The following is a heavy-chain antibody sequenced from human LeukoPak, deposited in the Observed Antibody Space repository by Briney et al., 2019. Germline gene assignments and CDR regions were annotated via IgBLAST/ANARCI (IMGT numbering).Heavy chain of an antibody. J-gene: IGHJ4*02. V-gene: IGHV3-30*02. D-gene: IGHD3-10*01. CDR3: AKDDVLLWFGELLGVDY. CDR2: IRYDGGNT. Sequence: GGSLRLSCAASGFIFSNYAMQGVRQAPGMGLEWVAVIRYDGGNTYYADSVKGRFTISRDNSKTTLYLQMNSLRAEDTAVYYCAKDDVLLWFGELLGVDYWGQGTLVTVSS. CDR1: GFIFSNYA.